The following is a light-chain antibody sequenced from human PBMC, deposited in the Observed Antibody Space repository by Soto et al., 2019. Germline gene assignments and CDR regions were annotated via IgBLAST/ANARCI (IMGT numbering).Light chain of an antibody. CDR3: QSYDSSLSGAV. CDR1: SSNIGAGYD. CDR2: GNS. Sequence: QSVLTQPPSVSGAPGQRVTISCTGSSSNIGAGYDGPWYQQLPGTAPKLLIYGNSNRPSGVPDRFSGSKSGTSASLAITGLQAEDEADYYCQSYDSSLSGAVFGGGTQLTVL. V-gene: IGLV1-40*01. J-gene: IGLJ7*01.